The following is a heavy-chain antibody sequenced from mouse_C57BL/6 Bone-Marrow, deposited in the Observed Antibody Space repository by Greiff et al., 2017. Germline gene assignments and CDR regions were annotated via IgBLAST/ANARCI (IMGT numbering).Heavy chain of an antibody. J-gene: IGHJ1*03. CDR1: GYSITSGYY. CDR3: AREVPLYYYGSSYRDWYFDV. D-gene: IGHD1-1*01. CDR2: ISYDGSN. Sequence: EVKLQESGPGLVKPSQSLSLTCSVTGYSITSGYYWNWIRQFPGNKLEWMGYISYDGSNNYNPSLKNRISITRDTSKNQFVLKLNSVTTEDTATYYCAREVPLYYYGSSYRDWYFDVWGTGTTVTVSS. V-gene: IGHV3-6*01.